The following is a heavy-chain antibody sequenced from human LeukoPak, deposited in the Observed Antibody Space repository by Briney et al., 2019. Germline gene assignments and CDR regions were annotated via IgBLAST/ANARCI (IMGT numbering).Heavy chain of an antibody. Sequence: ASVKVSCKASGYTFTKYPIHWVRQAPGQRLEWMGWINGENGNTKYSEKLQGRVTITRDTSARTAYMELSSLRSEDTALYYCAISMRHESSVYWEIRLDYWGQGTLVTVSS. J-gene: IGHJ4*02. V-gene: IGHV1-3*01. D-gene: IGHD3-22*01. CDR1: GYTFTKYP. CDR3: AISMRHESSVYWEIRLDY. CDR2: INGENGNT.